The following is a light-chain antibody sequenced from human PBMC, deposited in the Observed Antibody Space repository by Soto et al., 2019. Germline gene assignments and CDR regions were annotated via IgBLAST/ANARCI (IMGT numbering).Light chain of an antibody. J-gene: IGKJ4*01. V-gene: IGKV3-20*01. CDR2: GAS. Sequence: EIVLTQFPGTLSLSPGERATLSCRASESDSSTYLAWYQHKPGQPPRLLIYGASSRATGIPDRFSGSGSGTDFTLTIGRLEPEDFAVYYCQQYGTSPPVTFGGGTKVDIK. CDR3: QQYGTSPPVT. CDR1: ESDSSTY.